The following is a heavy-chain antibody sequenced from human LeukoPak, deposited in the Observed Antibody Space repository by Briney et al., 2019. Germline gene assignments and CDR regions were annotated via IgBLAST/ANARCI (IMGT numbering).Heavy chain of an antibody. CDR3: ANDRWIGGVEYFDY. V-gene: IGHV3-23*01. D-gene: IGHD3-16*01. Sequence: PGGCLRLSCAASGFTFSSYAMSWVRQAPGKGLEWVSTISDSGGSTYSADSVKGRFTVSRDNSKNTVYLQMNSLRAGDTAVYYCANDRWIGGVEYFDYWGQGTLVTVSS. CDR1: GFTFSSYA. CDR2: ISDSGGST. J-gene: IGHJ4*02.